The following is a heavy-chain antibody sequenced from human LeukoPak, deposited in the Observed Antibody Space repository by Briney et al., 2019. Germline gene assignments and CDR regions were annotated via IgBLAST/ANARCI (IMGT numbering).Heavy chain of an antibody. Sequence: SETLSLTCIVSGASIIINNYYWARLPQPPGQGLERNGSSYHGGSTSYHPYLTSRVTMSVDTSKSHFTLKLNSVTAADTAVYSCAGHKYYNFWGSFNWFDPWGQGTLVIVSS. CDR2: SYHGGST. J-gene: IGHJ5*02. CDR3: AGHKYYNFWGSFNWFDP. D-gene: IGHD3-3*01. V-gene: IGHV4-39*01. CDR1: GASIIINNYY.